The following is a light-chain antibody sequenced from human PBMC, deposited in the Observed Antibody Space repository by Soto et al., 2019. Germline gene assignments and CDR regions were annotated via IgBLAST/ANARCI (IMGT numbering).Light chain of an antibody. CDR3: QQLNTYPLT. CDR2: AAY. CDR1: QGISTY. V-gene: IGKV1-9*01. J-gene: IGKJ1*01. Sequence: DIQLTQSPAFLSASVGDRVTITGRASQGISTYLAWYQQKPGKAPTLLIYAAYTLQSGVPSRFSGSGSGTEFTLTISSLQPEDFATYYCQQLNTYPLTFGQGTKVEIK.